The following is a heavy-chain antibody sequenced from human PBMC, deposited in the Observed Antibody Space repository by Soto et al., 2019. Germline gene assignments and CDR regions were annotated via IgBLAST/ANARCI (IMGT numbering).Heavy chain of an antibody. D-gene: IGHD5-12*01. CDR2: ISGSGCST. J-gene: IGHJ4*02. Sequence: GGSLRLSCAASGFTFSSYAMSWVRQAPGKGLEWVSAISGSGCSTYYADSVKGRFTISRDNSKNTLYLQMNSLRAEDTDVYSCAKSPIVATSYFDYWGQGTLVTVSS. CDR1: GFTFSSYA. CDR3: AKSPIVATSYFDY. V-gene: IGHV3-23*01.